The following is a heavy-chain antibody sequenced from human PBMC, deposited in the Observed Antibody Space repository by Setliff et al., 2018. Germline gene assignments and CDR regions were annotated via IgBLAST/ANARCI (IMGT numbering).Heavy chain of an antibody. CDR1: GFTFSTYW. J-gene: IGHJ3*02. CDR2: ISTDGSSI. D-gene: IGHD6-13*01. CDR3: ASAGHSGSWFPFDAFHI. Sequence: GGSLRLSCVTSGFTFSTYWMHWVRQAPGQGLVWVARISTDGSSITYADSVKGRFTISRDNVKNSLYLQMNSLRAEDTAVYYCASAGHSGSWFPFDAFHIWGQGTMVTVSS. V-gene: IGHV3-74*03.